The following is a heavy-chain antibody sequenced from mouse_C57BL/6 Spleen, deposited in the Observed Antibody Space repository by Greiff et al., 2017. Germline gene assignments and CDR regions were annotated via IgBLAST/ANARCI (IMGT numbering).Heavy chain of an antibody. D-gene: IGHD3-2*02. CDR2: IYPGSGST. CDR1: GYTFTSYW. V-gene: IGHV1-55*01. CDR3: ARSETAQVYFDY. Sequence: QVQLQQSGAELVKPGASVKMSCKASGYTFTSYWITWVKQRPGQGLEWIGDIYPGSGSTNYNEKFKSKATLTVDTSSSTAYMQLSSLTSEDSAVYYCARSETAQVYFDYWGQGTTLTVSS. J-gene: IGHJ2*01.